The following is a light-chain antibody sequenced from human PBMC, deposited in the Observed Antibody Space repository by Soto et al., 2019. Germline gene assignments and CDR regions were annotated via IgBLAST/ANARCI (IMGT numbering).Light chain of an antibody. CDR1: QSLLHSNGNSF. CDR2: LGS. Sequence: DIVLTQSPLSLPVTPGDPASISCRSSQSLLHSNGNSFLDWYLQKPGQSPQLLIYLGSIRASGVHERFSCSGSGTDYTLKINRVEAEDVGVYYCMQTIQAPRTFGPGTKEEIK. CDR3: MQTIQAPRT. V-gene: IGKV2-28*01. J-gene: IGKJ1*01.